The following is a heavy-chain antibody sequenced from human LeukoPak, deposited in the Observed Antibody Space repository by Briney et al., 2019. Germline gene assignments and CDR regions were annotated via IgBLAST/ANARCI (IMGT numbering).Heavy chain of an antibody. V-gene: IGHV4-59*01. Sequence: PSETLSLTCTVSGGSITSDHWDWIRQPPRKGLEWIGCIYYSGNTYYNPSLKSRVTISVEMSKNQFSLRLTSVTAADTAVYYCARKNDFDIWGQGTLVTVSS. CDR3: ARKNDFDI. D-gene: IGHD2/OR15-2a*01. J-gene: IGHJ3*02. CDR2: IYYSGNT. CDR1: GGSITSDH.